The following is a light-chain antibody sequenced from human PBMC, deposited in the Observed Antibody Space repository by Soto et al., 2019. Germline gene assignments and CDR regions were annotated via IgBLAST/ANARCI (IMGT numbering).Light chain of an antibody. V-gene: IGKV3-20*01. CDR3: QQYGSSLFT. J-gene: IGKJ3*01. CDR2: GAS. CDR1: QSVRSGY. Sequence: EFVLTQSPGTLSLSPGERATLSCRASQSVRSGYLAWFQQKPGQAPRLLIYGASSRATGIPDRFSGSGSGTDFTLTVSRLEPEDFAVYYCQQYGSSLFTFGPGTKVDIK.